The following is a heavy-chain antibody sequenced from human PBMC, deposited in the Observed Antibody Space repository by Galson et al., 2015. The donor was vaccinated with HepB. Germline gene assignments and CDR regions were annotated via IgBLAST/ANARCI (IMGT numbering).Heavy chain of an antibody. CDR1: GGSISSYY. J-gene: IGHJ3*02. Sequence: LSLTCTVSGGSISSYYWSWIRQPPGKGLEWIGYIYYSGSTNYNPSLKSRVTISVDTSKNQFSLKLSSVTAADTAVYYCAREFRAVAGAFDIWGQGTMVTVSS. D-gene: IGHD6-19*01. CDR2: IYYSGST. V-gene: IGHV4-59*01. CDR3: AREFRAVAGAFDI.